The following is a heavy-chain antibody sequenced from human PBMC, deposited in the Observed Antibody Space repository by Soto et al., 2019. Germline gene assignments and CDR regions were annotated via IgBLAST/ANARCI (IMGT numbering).Heavy chain of an antibody. V-gene: IGHV3-23*03. D-gene: IGHD2-8*01. CDR2: ILSDYNT. Sequence: EVQLLESGGGLVQPGGSLTLSCAASGFTFIDYTMSWVRQAPGKVLECISVILSDYNTYYAGSVRGRFTISRDNSKNTLYLEMNSLRAEDTAVYYCARRTNGYFGYWGQGALGTVSS. CDR3: ARRTNGYFGY. J-gene: IGHJ4*02. CDR1: GFTFIDYT.